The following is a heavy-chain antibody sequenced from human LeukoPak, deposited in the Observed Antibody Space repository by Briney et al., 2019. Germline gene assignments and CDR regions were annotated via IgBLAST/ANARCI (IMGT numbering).Heavy chain of an antibody. D-gene: IGHD1-26*01. CDR2: SYSSGSR. CDR1: GFTVSTDH. Sequence: GGSLRLSCAASGFTVSTDHMSWVRQAPGKGLEWVAVSYSSGSRHYAESVKGRFTISRDNSKNTLDLQMNSLRAEDTALYYCARVWELSFDHWGQGTLVTVS. V-gene: IGHV3-53*01. CDR3: ARVWELSFDH. J-gene: IGHJ4*02.